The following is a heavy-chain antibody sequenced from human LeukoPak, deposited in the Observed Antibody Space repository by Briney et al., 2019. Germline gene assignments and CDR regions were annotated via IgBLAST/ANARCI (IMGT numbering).Heavy chain of an antibody. CDR1: GGSISSSSYY. D-gene: IGHD3-22*01. CDR3: ARHQYYYDSSGYNYDPDY. Sequence: PSETLSLTCTVSGGSISSSSYYWGGIRQPPGRGLEWMGSSYFSGPTYYNPPLKSRVTISVDTSKNQFSLKMSSVTAADTAVYYCARHQYYYDSSGYNYDPDYWGQGTLVTVSS. J-gene: IGHJ4*02. V-gene: IGHV4-39*01. CDR2: SYFSGPT.